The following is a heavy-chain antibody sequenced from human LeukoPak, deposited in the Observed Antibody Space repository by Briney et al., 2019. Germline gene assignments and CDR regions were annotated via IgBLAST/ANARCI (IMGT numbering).Heavy chain of an antibody. J-gene: IGHJ4*02. CDR2: IKSKTDGGTT. V-gene: IGHV3-15*01. Sequence: GGPLSLSWPASGFPFGNAWMSWVRQLPGKGLEWFGRIKSKTDGGTTDHAAPVKGRFTISRDDSKNTLYLQMNSLKTEDTAVYYCTTAPTIARLDYWGQGTLVTVSS. D-gene: IGHD6-13*01. CDR3: TTAPTIARLDY. CDR1: GFPFGNAW.